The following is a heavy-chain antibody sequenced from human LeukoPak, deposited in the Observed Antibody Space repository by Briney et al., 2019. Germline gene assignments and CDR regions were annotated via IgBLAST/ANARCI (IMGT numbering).Heavy chain of an antibody. Sequence: PGRSLRLSCAASGFTFSSYGMHWVRQAPGKGLEWVAVIWYDGSNKYYADSVKGRFTISRDNSKNTLYLQMNSLRAEDTAVYYCARDLWLYSGIYSNWFDPWGQGTLVTVSS. J-gene: IGHJ5*02. CDR1: GFTFSSYG. D-gene: IGHD1-26*01. CDR3: ARDLWLYSGIYSNWFDP. CDR2: IWYDGSNK. V-gene: IGHV3-33*01.